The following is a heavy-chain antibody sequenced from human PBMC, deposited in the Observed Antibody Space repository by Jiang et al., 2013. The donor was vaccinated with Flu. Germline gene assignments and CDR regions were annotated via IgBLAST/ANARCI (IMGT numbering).Heavy chain of an antibody. CDR2: IRFDGSDK. V-gene: IGHV3-30*02. CDR3: ATLRGSSYDTYLADF. J-gene: IGHJ4*02. CDR1: GFSFSYYA. D-gene: IGHD3-9*01. Sequence: VQLLESGGGVVQPGGSLRLSCAASGFSFSYYAMYWVRQAPGKGLEWVASIRFDGSDKYYTESVQGRFTISRDNARNKLYLQMNSVRVEDTSVYYCATLRGSSYDTYLADFWGQGILVTVSS.